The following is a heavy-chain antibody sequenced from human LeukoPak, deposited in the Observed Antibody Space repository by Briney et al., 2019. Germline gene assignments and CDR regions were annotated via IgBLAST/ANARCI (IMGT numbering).Heavy chain of an antibody. CDR1: GFTFSSYD. D-gene: IGHD1-7*01. V-gene: IGHV3-33*01. CDR3: ARPIGRLTGTEDAFDI. J-gene: IGHJ3*02. CDR2: IWYDGSNK. Sequence: GGSLRLSCAASGFTFSSYDMHWVRQAPGKGLEWVAVIWYDGSNKYYPDSVKGRFTISRDNSKNTLYLQMNSLRAEDTAVYYCARPIGRLTGTEDAFDIWGQGTMVTVSS.